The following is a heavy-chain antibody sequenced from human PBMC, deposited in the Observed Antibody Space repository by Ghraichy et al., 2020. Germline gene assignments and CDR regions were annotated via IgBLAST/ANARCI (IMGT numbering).Heavy chain of an antibody. CDR3: AGVGGVVVPAAINHYYGMDV. CDR2: IFYSGST. Sequence: SETLSLTCAVSGGSIRNYYWSWIRQPPGKGLEWIGYIFYSGSTKYNPSLESRVTISADTSENRISLKLSSVTTTDTAVYYCAGVGGVVVPAAINHYYGMDVWGQGTTVTVSS. V-gene: IGHV4-59*01. D-gene: IGHD2-2*01. J-gene: IGHJ6*02. CDR1: GGSIRNYY.